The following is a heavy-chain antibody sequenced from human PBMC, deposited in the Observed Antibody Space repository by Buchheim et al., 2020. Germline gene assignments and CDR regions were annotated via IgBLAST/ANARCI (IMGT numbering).Heavy chain of an antibody. V-gene: IGHV4-34*01. CDR3: ARGLQWLVLGNWFDP. CDR1: GGSFSGYY. J-gene: IGHJ5*02. D-gene: IGHD6-19*01. Sequence: QVQLQQWGAGLLKPSETLSLTCAVYGGSFSGYYWSWIRQPPGKGLEWIGEINHSGSTNYNPSLKSRVTIPVDTSKNQFSLKLSSVTAADTAVYYCARGLQWLVLGNWFDPWGQGTL. CDR2: INHSGST.